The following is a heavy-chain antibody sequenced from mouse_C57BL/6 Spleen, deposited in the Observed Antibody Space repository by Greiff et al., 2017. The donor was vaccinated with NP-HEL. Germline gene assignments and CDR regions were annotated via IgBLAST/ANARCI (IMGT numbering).Heavy chain of an antibody. V-gene: IGHV1-50*01. CDR3: ASRNYGYAMDY. CDR1: GYTFTSYW. J-gene: IGHJ4*01. D-gene: IGHD2-1*01. Sequence: QVQLQQPGAELVKPGASVKLSCKASGYTFTSYWMQWVKQRPGQGLEWIGEIDPSDSYTNYNQKFKGKATLTVDTSSSTAYMQLSSLTSEDSAVYYCASRNYGYAMDYWGQGTSVTVSS. CDR2: IDPSDSYT.